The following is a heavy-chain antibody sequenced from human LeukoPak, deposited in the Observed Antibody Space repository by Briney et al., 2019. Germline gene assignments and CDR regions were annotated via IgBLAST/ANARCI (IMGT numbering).Heavy chain of an antibody. J-gene: IGHJ4*02. Sequence: PSETLSLTCSVSGGSICNSRFYWRRIRQSPGKVLEWIGTIYYKRNIYYNSSLKSRVILSIDKSKNQFFLKLTSVTAADTAVYYCARAVHTVIVPAPKVPGVVDDWGQGTMVTVSS. CDR2: IYYKRNI. CDR1: GGSICNSRFY. CDR3: ARAVHTVIVPAPKVPGVVDD. V-gene: IGHV4-39*07. D-gene: IGHD2-2*01.